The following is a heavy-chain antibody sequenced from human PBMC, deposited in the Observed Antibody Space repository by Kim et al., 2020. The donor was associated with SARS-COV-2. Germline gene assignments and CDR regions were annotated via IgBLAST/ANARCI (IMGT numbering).Heavy chain of an antibody. CDR3: ARDQVSYGMDV. CDR2: IYYSGST. CDR1: GGSISSYY. Sequence: SETLSLTCTVSGGSISSYYWSWIRQPPGKGLEWIGYIYYSGSTNYNPSLKSRVTISVDTSKNQFSLKLSSVTAADTAVYYCARDQVSYGMDVWGQGTTVTGSS. J-gene: IGHJ6*02. V-gene: IGHV4-59*13.